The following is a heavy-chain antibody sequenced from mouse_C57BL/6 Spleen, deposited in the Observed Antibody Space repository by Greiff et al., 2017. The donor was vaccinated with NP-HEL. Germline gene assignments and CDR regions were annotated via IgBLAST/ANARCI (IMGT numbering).Heavy chain of an antibody. J-gene: IGHJ3*01. D-gene: IGHD1-1*01. CDR3: APLYYYGSSDWFAY. CDR1: GFNIKDYY. V-gene: IGHV14-2*01. Sequence: VQLQQSGAELVKPGASVKLSCTASGFNIKDYYMHWVKQRTEQGLEWIGRIDPEDGETKYAPTFQGKATITADTSSNTAYLQLSILTSEDTAVYYCAPLYYYGSSDWFAYWGQGTLVTVSA. CDR2: IDPEDGET.